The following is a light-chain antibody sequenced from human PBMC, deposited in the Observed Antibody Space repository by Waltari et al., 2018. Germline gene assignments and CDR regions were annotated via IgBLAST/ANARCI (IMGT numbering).Light chain of an antibody. V-gene: IGLV1-44*01. Sequence: QSVLTQPPSAPGTPGQRVTISCSGSSTNTGRKPVSWYQQLPGTAPKLLIHTNDQRPSGVPDRFSGSKSGTSASLAISGLQSEDEADYYCAAWDDSLNGPVFGGGTKLTVL. CDR3: AAWDDSLNGPV. CDR1: STNTGRKP. J-gene: IGLJ2*01. CDR2: TND.